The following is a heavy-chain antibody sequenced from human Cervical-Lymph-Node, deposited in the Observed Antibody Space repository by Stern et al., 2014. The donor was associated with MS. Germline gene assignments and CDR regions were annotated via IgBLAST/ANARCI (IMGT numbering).Heavy chain of an antibody. D-gene: IGHD2-15*01. CDR3: ASNLLGYCSGGYCYSDN. CDR2: TTPMSDIT. V-gene: IGHV1-69*17. CDR1: GGTFTNYA. J-gene: IGHJ4*02. Sequence: QVFLVQSGAVVKKPGSSVKVSCKASGGTFTNYAVLWVRQAPGQGLEWWRGTTPMSDITKEAEKFQGRITISADKYTGTAYLEVNSLTSDDTAVYYCASNLLGYCSGGYCYSDNWGQGTLVTVSS.